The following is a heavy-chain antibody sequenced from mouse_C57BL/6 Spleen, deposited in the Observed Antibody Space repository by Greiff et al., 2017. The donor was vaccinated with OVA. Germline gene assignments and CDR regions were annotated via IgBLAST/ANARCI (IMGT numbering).Heavy chain of an antibody. CDR3: ARGDYSKYYFDY. CDR2: IYPGDGDT. Sequence: VQLQQSGPELVKPGASVKISCKASGYAFSSSWMNWVKQRPGKGLEWIGRIYPGDGDTNYNGKFKGKATLTADKSSSTAYMQLSSLTSEDSAVYFCARGDYSKYYFDYWGQGTTLTVSS. J-gene: IGHJ2*01. V-gene: IGHV1-82*01. D-gene: IGHD2-5*01. CDR1: GYAFSSSW.